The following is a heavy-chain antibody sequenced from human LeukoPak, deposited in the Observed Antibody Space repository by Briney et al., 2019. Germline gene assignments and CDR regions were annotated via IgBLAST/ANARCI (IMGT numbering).Heavy chain of an antibody. J-gene: IGHJ6*03. CDR3: ARDNGYSSSWFIYYYYYYMDV. Sequence: GGSLRLSCAASGFTFSSYEMNWVRQAPGKGLEWVSYISSSGSTIYYADSVKGRFTISRDNAKNSLYLQMNSLRAEDTAVYYCARDNGYSSSWFIYYYYYYMDVWGKGTTVTVSS. V-gene: IGHV3-48*03. CDR2: ISSSGSTI. D-gene: IGHD6-13*01. CDR1: GFTFSSYE.